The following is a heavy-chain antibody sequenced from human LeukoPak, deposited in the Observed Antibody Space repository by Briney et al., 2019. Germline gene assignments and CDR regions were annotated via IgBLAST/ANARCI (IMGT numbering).Heavy chain of an antibody. Sequence: GGSLRLSCAASGFTFDDYGMSWVRHAPGKGLEWISGINWNGGSTVYADSVKGRFTISRDNAKNSLYLQMNSLRAEDTALYYCAREGRAYCSSTSCYRGLAYWGQGTLVTVSS. J-gene: IGHJ4*02. CDR1: GFTFDDYG. V-gene: IGHV3-20*04. CDR3: AREGRAYCSSTSCYRGLAY. CDR2: INWNGGST. D-gene: IGHD2-2*01.